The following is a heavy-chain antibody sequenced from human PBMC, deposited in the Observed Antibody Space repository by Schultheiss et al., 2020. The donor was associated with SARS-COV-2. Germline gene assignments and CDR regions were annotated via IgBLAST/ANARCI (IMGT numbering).Heavy chain of an antibody. CDR1: GFTFSSYW. J-gene: IGHJ6*02. V-gene: IGHV3-21*04. CDR2: ISSSSSYI. Sequence: SCAASGFTFSSYWMSWVRQAPGKGLEWVSSISSSSSYIYYADSVKGRFTISRDNSKNTLYLQMNSLRAEDTAVYYCARDLIRYGMDVWGQGTTVTVSS. CDR3: ARDLIRYGMDV.